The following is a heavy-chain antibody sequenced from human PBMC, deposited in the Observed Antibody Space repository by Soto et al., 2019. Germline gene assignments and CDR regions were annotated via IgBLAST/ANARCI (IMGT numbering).Heavy chain of an antibody. CDR2: ISSNGGTT. J-gene: IGHJ4*02. CDR1: GFTFSRYD. V-gene: IGHV3-64*01. D-gene: IGHD1-7*01. CDR3: VRRVSGNYDY. Sequence: EAQLAESGGGMVQPGGSLRLYYVASGFTFSRYDMHWVRQAPGKGLEYVSSISSNGGTTYYGNSVKGRFTISRDNSKNTLYLQMGSLRAEDMAVYYCVRRVSGNYDYWGQGTLVTVSS.